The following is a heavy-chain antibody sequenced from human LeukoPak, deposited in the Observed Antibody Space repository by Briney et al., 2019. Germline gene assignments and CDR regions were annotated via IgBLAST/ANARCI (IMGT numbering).Heavy chain of an antibody. J-gene: IGHJ3*02. Sequence: ASVKVSCKASGYTFTGYYMHWVRQAPGQGLEWMGWIIPNSGGTNYAQKFQGRVTMTRDTSTSTVYMELSSLRSEDTAIYYCARIRDGYNDAYDIWGQGTVVTVPS. CDR1: GYTFTGYY. V-gene: IGHV1-2*02. D-gene: IGHD5-24*01. CDR3: ARIRDGYNDAYDI. CDR2: IIPNSGGT.